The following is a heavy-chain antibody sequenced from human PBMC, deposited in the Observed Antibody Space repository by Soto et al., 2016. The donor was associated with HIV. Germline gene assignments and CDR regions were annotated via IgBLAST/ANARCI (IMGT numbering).Heavy chain of an antibody. V-gene: IGHV3-23*01. CDR3: ARGGEYYDVLTGY. Sequence: EVQLLESGGDLVQPGGSLRLSCAASGFTFINFAMSWVRQAPGKGLEWVSSISGSGGSTYYADSVKGRITISRDNSKKTLYLQMNSLRAEDTAVYYCARGGEYYDVLTGYWGQGTLVIVSX. CDR1: GFTFINFA. D-gene: IGHD3-9*01. J-gene: IGHJ4*02. CDR2: ISGSGGST.